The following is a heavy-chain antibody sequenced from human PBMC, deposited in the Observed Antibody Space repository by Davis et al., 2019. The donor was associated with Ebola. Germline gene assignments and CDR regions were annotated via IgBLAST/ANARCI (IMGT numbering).Heavy chain of an antibody. CDR2: ITPFNGNT. CDR1: GYTFRNSA. D-gene: IGHD3-10*01. J-gene: IGHJ6*04. V-gene: IGHV1-45*02. CDR3: ATAGVKGYYYGMDV. Sequence: AASVKVSCKASGYTFRNSAISWVRQAPGQALEWMGWITPFNGNTNYAQKFQDRVTITRDRSMSTAYMELSSLRSEDTAMYYCATAGVKGYYYGMDVWGKGTTVTVSS.